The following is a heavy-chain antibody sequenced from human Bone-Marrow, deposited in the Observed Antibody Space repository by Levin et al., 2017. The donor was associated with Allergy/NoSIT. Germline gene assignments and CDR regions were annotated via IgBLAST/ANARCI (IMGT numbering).Heavy chain of an antibody. Sequence: SGPTLVKPTETLTLTCTVSGFSLNNTRLGVSWMRQPPGKALEWLAHIFSTDEKSYSTSLKTRLTISRDSSKSQVVLIMTNVDPVDTAIYYCARIPPYGHCYHFDFWGQGSLVTVSS. CDR2: IFSTDEK. D-gene: IGHD2-15*01. V-gene: IGHV2-26*01. CDR1: GFSLNNTRLG. J-gene: IGHJ4*02. CDR3: ARIPPYGHCYHFDF.